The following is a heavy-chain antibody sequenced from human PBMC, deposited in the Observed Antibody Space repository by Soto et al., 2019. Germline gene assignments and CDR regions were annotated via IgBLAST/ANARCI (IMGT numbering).Heavy chain of an antibody. D-gene: IGHD2-15*01. CDR3: ARAYCSGGSCYYYGMDV. J-gene: IGHJ6*02. CDR2: IYPGDSDT. Sequence: GESLKISCKGSGYSFTSYGIGWVSQMPGKGLEWMGIIYPGDSDTRYSPSFQGQVTISADKSISTAYLQWSSLKASDTAMYYCARAYCSGGSCYYYGMDVWGQGTTVTVSS. V-gene: IGHV5-51*01. CDR1: GYSFTSYG.